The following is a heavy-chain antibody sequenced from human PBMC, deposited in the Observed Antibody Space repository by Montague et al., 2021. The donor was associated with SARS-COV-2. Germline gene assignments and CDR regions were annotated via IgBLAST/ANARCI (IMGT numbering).Heavy chain of an antibody. CDR1: GFTFSSYP. J-gene: IGHJ6*02. D-gene: IGHD6-13*01. V-gene: IGHV3-23*03. CDR2: VYSGGTTT. Sequence: SLRLSCAASGFTFSSYPMTWVRQAPGKGLEWVSVVYSGGTTTYCANSVKGRFTISRDNSKNTLYLEMNSLRAEDTAIYYCAKDRVPSSSWYDGMDVWGQGTTVIVSS. CDR3: AKDRVPSSSWYDGMDV.